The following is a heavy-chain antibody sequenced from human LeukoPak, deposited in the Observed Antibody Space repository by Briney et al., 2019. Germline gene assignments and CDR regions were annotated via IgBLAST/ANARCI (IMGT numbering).Heavy chain of an antibody. CDR2: IYYSGST. D-gene: IGHD3-3*01. CDR1: GGSISSSIYY. Sequence: SETLSLTCTVSGGSISSSIYYWGWIRQPPGKGLEWIGSIYYSGSTYYNPSLKSRVTISVDTSKNQFSLKLRSVTAADTAVYYCARHTTIFGVFIIPTTEYYFDCWGQGTLVTVSS. CDR3: ARHTTIFGVFIIPTTEYYFDC. V-gene: IGHV4-39*01. J-gene: IGHJ4*02.